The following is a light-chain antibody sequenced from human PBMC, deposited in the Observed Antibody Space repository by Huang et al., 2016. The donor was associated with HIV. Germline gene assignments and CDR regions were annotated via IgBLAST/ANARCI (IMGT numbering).Light chain of an antibody. Sequence: EIVMTQSPATLSVSPGQRVTPSCRANRRVSTNLACYQQRHGQAPRLLIYGSSTRAPGIPARFSGSGSGTDFSLTISSLQSEDFALYYCHQYNNWLLSFGGGTRV. V-gene: IGKV3-15*01. CDR1: RRVSTN. CDR3: HQYNNWLLS. J-gene: IGKJ4*01. CDR2: GSS.